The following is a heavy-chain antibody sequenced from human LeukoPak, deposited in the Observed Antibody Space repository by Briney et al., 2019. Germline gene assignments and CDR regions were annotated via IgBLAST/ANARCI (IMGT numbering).Heavy chain of an antibody. CDR3: ARDLRYLGIVY. D-gene: IGHD3-9*01. CDR1: GYTLTELS. Sequence: ASVKVSCKVSGYTLTELSMHWVRQAPGKGLEWMGGFDPEDGETIYAQKFQGRVTMTRDTSTSTVYMELSSLRSEDTAVYYCARDLRYLGIVYWGQGTLVTVSS. V-gene: IGHV1-24*01. J-gene: IGHJ4*02. CDR2: FDPEDGET.